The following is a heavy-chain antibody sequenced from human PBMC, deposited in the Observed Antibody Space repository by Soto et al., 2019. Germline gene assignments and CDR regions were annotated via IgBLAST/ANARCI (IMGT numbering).Heavy chain of an antibody. CDR1: GGSISSGGYY. CDR3: ARGGRFQFSNWFDP. V-gene: IGHV4-31*03. J-gene: IGHJ5*02. Sequence: QVQLQESGPGLVKPSQTLSLTCTVSGGSISSGGYYWSWIRQHPGKGLEWIGYIYNSGSTYYNPSLKSRFTISVDTSKNQFSLKVSSVTAADTAVYYCARGGRFQFSNWFDPWGQGTLVTVSS. D-gene: IGHD3-10*01. CDR2: IYNSGST.